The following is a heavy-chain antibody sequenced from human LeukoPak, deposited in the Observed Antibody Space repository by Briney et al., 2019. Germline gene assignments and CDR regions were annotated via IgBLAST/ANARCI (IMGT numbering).Heavy chain of an antibody. V-gene: IGHV1-46*01. J-gene: IGHJ5*02. CDR1: GHTFTSHY. D-gene: IGHD4-23*01. Sequence: ASVKVSCKASGHTFTSHYIHWVRQAPGQGLEWMGIINPSGGSTSYAQMFQGRVTTTRDTSTSTVYMELSSLRSEDTAVYYCARDRGGNTYWFDPWGQGTLVTVSS. CDR3: ARDRGGNTYWFDP. CDR2: INPSGGST.